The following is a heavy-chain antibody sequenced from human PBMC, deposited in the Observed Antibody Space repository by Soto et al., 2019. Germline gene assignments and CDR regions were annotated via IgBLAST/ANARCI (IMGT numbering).Heavy chain of an antibody. J-gene: IGHJ4*02. Sequence: PXEXLKISCKSSGYXFSTYWVVWVRHRPGKGPECMAIIYPGDSDTRENPSFQGQVTISADKSRNTVHLQWRSLKSSDTAIYYCARLGGIVDTGTWIQWGQGTPGTVSS. CDR1: GYXFSTYW. CDR3: ARLGGIVDTGTWIQ. CDR2: IYPGDSDT. D-gene: IGHD1-26*01. V-gene: IGHV5-51*01.